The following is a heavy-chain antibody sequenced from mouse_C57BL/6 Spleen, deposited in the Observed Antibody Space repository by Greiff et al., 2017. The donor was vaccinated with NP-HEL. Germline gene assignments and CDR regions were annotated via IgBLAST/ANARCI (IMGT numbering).Heavy chain of an antibody. Sequence: EVKLVESGGGLVQPGGSLSLSCAASGFTFTDYYMSWVRQPPGKALEWLGFIRNKANGYTTEYSASVKGRFTISRDNSQSILYLQMNALRAEDSATYYCARSSMIKWYFDVWGTGTTVTVSS. CDR2: IRNKANGYTT. CDR1: GFTFTDYY. CDR3: ARSSMIKWYFDV. J-gene: IGHJ1*03. V-gene: IGHV7-3*01. D-gene: IGHD2-4*01.